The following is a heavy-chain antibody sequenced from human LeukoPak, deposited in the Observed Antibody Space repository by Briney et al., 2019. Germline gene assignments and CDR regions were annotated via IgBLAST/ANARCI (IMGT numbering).Heavy chain of an antibody. CDR3: ARGERWLQLPIYY. Sequence: SETLSLTCTVSGGSISSSSYYWGWIRQPPGKGLEWIGSIYYSGSTYYNPSLKSRVTISVDTSKKQFSLKLSSVTAADTAVYYCARGERWLQLPIYYWGQGTLVTVSS. J-gene: IGHJ4*02. D-gene: IGHD5-24*01. CDR2: IYYSGST. CDR1: GGSISSSSYY. V-gene: IGHV4-39*07.